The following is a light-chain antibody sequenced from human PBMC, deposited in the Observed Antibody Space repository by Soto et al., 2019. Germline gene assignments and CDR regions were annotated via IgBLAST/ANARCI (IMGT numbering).Light chain of an antibody. CDR1: QSVSSS. CDR3: QQYGSSPLT. Sequence: EIVLTQSPGTLSLSPGERATLSCRASQSVSSSLARYQQKPGQAPRLLIYTASSWATGIPDRFSGSGSGTDFTLTISRLEPEDFAVYYCQQYGSSPLTFGGGTKVEIK. J-gene: IGKJ4*01. CDR2: TAS. V-gene: IGKV3-20*01.